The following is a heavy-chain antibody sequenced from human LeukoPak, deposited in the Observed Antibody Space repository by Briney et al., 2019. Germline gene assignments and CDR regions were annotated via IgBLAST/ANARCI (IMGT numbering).Heavy chain of an antibody. CDR1: GFTFSSYS. J-gene: IGHJ4*02. CDR3: ARSSSSWYPFDY. V-gene: IGHV3-48*02. D-gene: IGHD6-13*01. Sequence: GSLRLSCAASGFTFSSYSMNWVRQAPGKGLEWVPYISSSSSTIYYADSVKGRFTISRDNAKNSLYLQMNSLRDEDTAVYYCARSSSSWYPFDYWGQGTLVTVSS. CDR2: ISSSSSTI.